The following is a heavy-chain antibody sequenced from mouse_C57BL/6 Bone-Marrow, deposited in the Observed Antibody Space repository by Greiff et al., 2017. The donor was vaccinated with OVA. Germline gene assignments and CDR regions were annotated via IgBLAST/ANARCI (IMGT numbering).Heavy chain of an antibody. CDR3: VRQRYSYGSRVFAY. D-gene: IGHD1-1*01. Sequence: EVMLVESGGGLVQPKGSLKLSCAASGFSFNTYAMNWVRQAPGKGLEWVARIRSKSNNYATYYADSVKDSFTISRDDSESMLYLQMNNLKTEDTAMYYCVRQRYSYGSRVFAYWGQGTLVTVSA. CDR1: GFSFNTYA. V-gene: IGHV10-1*01. J-gene: IGHJ3*01. CDR2: IRSKSNNYAT.